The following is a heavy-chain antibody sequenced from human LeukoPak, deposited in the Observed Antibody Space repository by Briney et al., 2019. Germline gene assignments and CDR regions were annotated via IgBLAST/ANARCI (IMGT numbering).Heavy chain of an antibody. J-gene: IGHJ4*02. CDR2: ISSRGSTI. Sequence: GGSLRLSCAASGFTFSDYYMSWIRLPPGKGLEWVSYISSRGSTIYYADSVRGRFTVSRDDGKNSLSLQMNSLRAEDTAVYYCARDPLWLGDLLLDSWGQGTLVTVSS. CDR1: GFTFSDYY. D-gene: IGHD3-10*01. CDR3: ARDPLWLGDLLLDS. V-gene: IGHV3-11*01.